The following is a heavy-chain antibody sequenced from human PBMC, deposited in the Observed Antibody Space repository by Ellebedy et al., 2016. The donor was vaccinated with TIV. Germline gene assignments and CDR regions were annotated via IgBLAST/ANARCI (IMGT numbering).Heavy chain of an antibody. J-gene: IGHJ4*02. CDR3: ARHELGSNAAFDY. CDR1: EYSFIHYW. Sequence: GESLKISXKGSEYSFIHYWISWVRQMPGKGLEWMGRIDPSDPSGSYTTYSPSSQGHVTISVDKSITTAYLEWSSLKASDTAMYYFARHELGSNAAFDYWGQGTLVTVSS. V-gene: IGHV5-10-1*01. D-gene: IGHD1-26*01. CDR2: IDPSDPSGSYT.